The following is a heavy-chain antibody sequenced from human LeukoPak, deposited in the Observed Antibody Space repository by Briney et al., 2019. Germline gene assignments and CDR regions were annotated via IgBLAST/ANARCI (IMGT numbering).Heavy chain of an antibody. J-gene: IGHJ6*03. CDR1: GFTFSSYG. CDR3: AREDLRRGYYRPYYMDV. CDR2: IWYDGSNK. D-gene: IGHD3-3*01. V-gene: IGHV3-33*01. Sequence: PGRSLRLSCAASGFTFSSYGMHWVRQAPGKGLEWVAVIWYDGSNKYYADSVKGRFTISRDNSKNTLYLQMNSLRAEDTAVYYCAREDLRRGYYRPYYMDVWGKGTTVTVSS.